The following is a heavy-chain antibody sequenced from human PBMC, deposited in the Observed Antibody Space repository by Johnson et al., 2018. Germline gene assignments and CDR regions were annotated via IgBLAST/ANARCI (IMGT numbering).Heavy chain of an antibody. CDR2: ISYDGSNK. CDR1: GFTFSSYG. J-gene: IGHJ3*02. D-gene: IGHD2-2*01. Sequence: QVQLVQSGGGVVQPGRSLRLSCAASGFTFSSYGMHWVRQAPGKGLEWVAVISYDGSNKYYADSVKGRFTISRDNSQNTLYLHMNSLRAEDTAVYYCANSTDAAFDIWGQGTMVTVSS. V-gene: IGHV3-30*18. CDR3: ANSTDAAFDI.